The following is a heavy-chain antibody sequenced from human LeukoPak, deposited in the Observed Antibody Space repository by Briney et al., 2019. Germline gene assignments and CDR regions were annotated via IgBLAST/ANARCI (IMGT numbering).Heavy chain of an antibody. CDR3: ARDHRGLRKYYFDY. V-gene: IGHV3-66*01. Sequence: GGSLRLSCAAPGFTVSSTYMSWVRQAPGKGLEWVSVIYSGGGTYYSDSVKGRFTISRDNSKNTLYLQMNSLRAEDTAVYYCARDHRGLRKYYFDYWGQGTLVTVSS. D-gene: IGHD4-17*01. CDR2: IYSGGGT. J-gene: IGHJ4*02. CDR1: GFTVSSTY.